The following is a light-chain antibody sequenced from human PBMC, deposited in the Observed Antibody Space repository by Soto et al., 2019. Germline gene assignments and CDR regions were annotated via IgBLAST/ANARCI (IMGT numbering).Light chain of an antibody. J-gene: IGLJ3*02. CDR2: EVN. CDR3: SSYAGSNNWV. CDR1: SSDIGGYNY. Sequence: QSALTQPPSASGSPGQSVTISCTGTSSDIGGYNYVSWYQQHPGKAPKLMIYEVNKRPSGVPDRFSGSRSDNTASLTVSGLQAEDEAHYYCSSYAGSNNWVFGGGTKLTVL. V-gene: IGLV2-8*01.